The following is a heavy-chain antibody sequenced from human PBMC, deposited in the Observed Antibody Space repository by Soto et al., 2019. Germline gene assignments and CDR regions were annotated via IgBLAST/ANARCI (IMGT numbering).Heavy chain of an antibody. J-gene: IGHJ4*02. V-gene: IGHV4-38-2*01. CDR3: ARGGGGGGSCSGGSCYFY. CDR1: GYSISSGYY. CDR2: IYHSGST. D-gene: IGHD2-15*01. Sequence: SETLSLTCAVSGYSISSGYYWGWIRQPPGKGLEWIGSIYHSGSTFYNPSLKSRVTRSVDTSKNQFSVKLNSVTAADTAVYYCARGGGGGGSCSGGSCYFYWGQGTLVTVSS.